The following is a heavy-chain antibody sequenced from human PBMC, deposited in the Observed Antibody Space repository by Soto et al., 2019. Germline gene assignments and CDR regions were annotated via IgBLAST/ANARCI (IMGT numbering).Heavy chain of an antibody. CDR2: IYYSGST. CDR1: GGSISSGGYY. Sequence: QVQLQESGPGLVKPSQTLSLTCTVSGGSISSGGYYWSWIRQHPGKGLEWIGYIYYSGSTYYNPSLKSRFTISVDTSKNQFSLKLSSVTAADTAVYYCARDSSGYYYDLGRGYFDYWCQGTLVTVSS. J-gene: IGHJ4*02. D-gene: IGHD3-22*01. V-gene: IGHV4-31*03. CDR3: ARDSSGYYYDLGRGYFDY.